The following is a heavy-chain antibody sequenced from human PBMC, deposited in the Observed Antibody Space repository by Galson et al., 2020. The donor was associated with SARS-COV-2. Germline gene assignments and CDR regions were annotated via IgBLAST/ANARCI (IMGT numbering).Heavy chain of an antibody. J-gene: IGHJ6*02. Sequence: GGSLRLSCAASGFTFSSYSMNWVRQAPGKGLEWVSYISSSSSTIYYADSVKGRFTISRDNAKNSLYLQMNSLRDEDTAVYYCARAGGYFGGGWFGDNYGMDVWGQGTTVTVSS. CDR1: GFTFSSYS. CDR3: ARAGGYFGGGWFGDNYGMDV. CDR2: ISSSSSTI. V-gene: IGHV3-48*02. D-gene: IGHD3-10*01.